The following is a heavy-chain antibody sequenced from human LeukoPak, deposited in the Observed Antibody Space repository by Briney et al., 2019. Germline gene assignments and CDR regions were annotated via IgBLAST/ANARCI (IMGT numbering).Heavy chain of an antibody. Sequence: GRSLRLSCAASGFTFDDYAMHWVRQAPGKGLEWVSGISWNSGSIGYADSVKGRFTISRDNAKNSLYLQMNSLRAEDTALYYCAKGSGSYRTLYYYYYMGVWGKGTTVTVSS. V-gene: IGHV3-9*01. CDR1: GFTFDDYA. D-gene: IGHD1-26*01. CDR2: ISWNSGSI. CDR3: AKGSGSYRTLYYYYYMGV. J-gene: IGHJ6*03.